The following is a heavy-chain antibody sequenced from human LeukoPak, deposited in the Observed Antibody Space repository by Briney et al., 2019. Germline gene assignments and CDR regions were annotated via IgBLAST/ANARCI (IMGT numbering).Heavy chain of an antibody. V-gene: IGHV4-34*01. J-gene: IGHJ4*02. D-gene: IGHD5-18*01. Sequence: SETLSLTCAVYGGSFSGYYWSWIRQPPGKGLEWIGEINRSGSTNYNPSLKSRVTISVDTSKNQFSLKLSSVTAADTAVYYCARGRLSAMDYWGQGTLVTVSS. CDR2: INRSGST. CDR1: GGSFSGYY. CDR3: ARGRLSAMDY.